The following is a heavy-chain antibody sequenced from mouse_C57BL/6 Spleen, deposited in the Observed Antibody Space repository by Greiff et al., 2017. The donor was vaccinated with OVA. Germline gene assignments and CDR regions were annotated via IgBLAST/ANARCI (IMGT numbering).Heavy chain of an antibody. CDR2: IDPENGDT. Sequence: EVQLQESGAELVRPGASVKLSCTASGFNIKDDYMHWVKQRPEQGLEWIGWIDPENGDTEYASKFQGKATITADTSSNTAYLQLSSLTSEDTAVYYCTTGLADYWGQGTTLTVSS. V-gene: IGHV14-4*01. CDR3: TTGLADY. J-gene: IGHJ2*01. CDR1: GFNIKDDY.